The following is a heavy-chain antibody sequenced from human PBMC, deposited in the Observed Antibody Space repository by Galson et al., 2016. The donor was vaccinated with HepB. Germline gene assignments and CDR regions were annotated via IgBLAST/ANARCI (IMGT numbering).Heavy chain of an antibody. J-gene: IGHJ4*02. CDR1: GDSVSSDRAA. Sequence: CAISGDSVSSDRAAWNWIRQSPSRGLEWLGGTYFRSKWHSDYAPSVKGRIIVTPDTSKNQFSLQINSVTPEDTAVYYCSRGYFEMRYWGLGTLVTVAS. CDR2: TYFRSKWHS. D-gene: IGHD2/OR15-2a*01. V-gene: IGHV6-1*01. CDR3: SRGYFEMRY.